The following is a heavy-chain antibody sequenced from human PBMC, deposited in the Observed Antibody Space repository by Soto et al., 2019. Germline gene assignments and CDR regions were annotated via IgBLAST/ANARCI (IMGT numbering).Heavy chain of an antibody. Sequence: ASETLSLTCTVSGGSISSYYWIWIRQPAGKGLEWIGRIYTSGSTNYNPSLKSRVTMSVDTSKNQFSLKLSSVTAADTAVYYCARDYSSSSHWFDPWGQGTLVAVSS. CDR2: IYTSGST. CDR1: GGSISSYY. D-gene: IGHD6-6*01. CDR3: ARDYSSSSHWFDP. J-gene: IGHJ5*02. V-gene: IGHV4-4*07.